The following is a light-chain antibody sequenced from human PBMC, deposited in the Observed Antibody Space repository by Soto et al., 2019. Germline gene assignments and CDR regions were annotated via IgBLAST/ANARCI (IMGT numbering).Light chain of an antibody. V-gene: IGKV3-20*01. CDR3: QHYASPRFT. CDR2: ITS. CDR1: QSVRNNY. Sequence: EIVLTQSPGTLSLSPGERATLSCRASQSVRNNYLAWYQQRPGQAPRLLIYITSYMPTGIPDRFSGSGSGTDFSLTISRLEPKDFAVYYCQHYASPRFTFGPGTKVDIK. J-gene: IGKJ3*01.